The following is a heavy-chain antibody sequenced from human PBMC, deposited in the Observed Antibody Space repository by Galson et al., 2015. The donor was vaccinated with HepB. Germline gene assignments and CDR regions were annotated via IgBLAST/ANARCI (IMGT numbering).Heavy chain of an antibody. CDR2: ISGGAEIT. J-gene: IGHJ4*02. Sequence: SLRLSCAASGFTFTRYVMSWVRQAPGKGLEWVSSISGGAEITYYAGSVKGRFSISRDNSRNIVYLQLNSLSVEDTAVYYCAKVAILGATPHYFDYLGQGTLVTVSS. CDR1: GFTFTRYV. V-gene: IGHV3-23*01. CDR3: AKVAILGATPHYFDY. D-gene: IGHD2-21*01.